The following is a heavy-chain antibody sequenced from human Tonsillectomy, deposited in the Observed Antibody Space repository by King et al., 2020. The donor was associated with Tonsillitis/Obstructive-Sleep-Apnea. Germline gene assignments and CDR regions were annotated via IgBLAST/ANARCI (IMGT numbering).Heavy chain of an antibody. Sequence: VQLVESGGGLVQPGGSLRISCAASGLIVSSNYMTWVRQAPGKGLEWVSVIYSGGYTHYADSVKGRFTISRDTSKNTLYLHMNSLRAEDTAVYFCARAEAGIFYYYMDVWGKGTTVTVSS. CDR3: ARAEAGIFYYYMDV. J-gene: IGHJ6*03. CDR1: GLIVSSNY. V-gene: IGHV3-66*01. CDR2: IYSGGYT. D-gene: IGHD6-13*01.